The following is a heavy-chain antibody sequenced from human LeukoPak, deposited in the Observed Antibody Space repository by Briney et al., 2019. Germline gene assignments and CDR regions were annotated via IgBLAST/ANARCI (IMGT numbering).Heavy chain of an antibody. CDR2: INHSGST. D-gene: IGHD3-22*01. J-gene: IGHJ4*02. Sequence: SETLSLTCAVYGGLVSGYFWSWIRQPPGKGLEWIGEINHSGSTNYNPSLKGRVTLSVDSSKNQFSLKLSSVTAADTAVYYCARGYDCYDTSGDYFYWGQGTLVTVSS. CDR3: ARGYDCYDTSGDYFY. CDR1: GGLVSGYF. V-gene: IGHV4-34*01.